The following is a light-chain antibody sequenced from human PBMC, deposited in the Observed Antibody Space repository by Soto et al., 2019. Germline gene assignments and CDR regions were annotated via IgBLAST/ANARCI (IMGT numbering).Light chain of an antibody. CDR3: QQYNSYTTT. J-gene: IGKJ1*01. Sequence: DIQMTQSPSTLSASVGDRVTISCRASQSMSSRLAWYQQKPGKAPKILIYDASSLESGVPSRFSGSGSGTDFTLTISSLQPDDFATYYCQQYNSYTTTFGQGTKVDIK. CDR1: QSMSSR. V-gene: IGKV1-5*01. CDR2: DAS.